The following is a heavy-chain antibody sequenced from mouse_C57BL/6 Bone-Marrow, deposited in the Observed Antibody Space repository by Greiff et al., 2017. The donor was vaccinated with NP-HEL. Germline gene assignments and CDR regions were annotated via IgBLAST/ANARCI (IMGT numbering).Heavy chain of an antibody. Sequence: LVESGAELVRPGASVTLSCKASGYTFTDYEMHWVKQTPVHGLEWIGAIDPETGGTAYNQKFKGKAILTADKSSSTAYMELRSLTSEDSAVYYCTRSRDGYYSWFAYWGQGTLVTVSA. CDR2: IDPETGGT. V-gene: IGHV1-15*01. CDR3: TRSRDGYYSWFAY. J-gene: IGHJ3*01. D-gene: IGHD2-3*01. CDR1: GYTFTDYE.